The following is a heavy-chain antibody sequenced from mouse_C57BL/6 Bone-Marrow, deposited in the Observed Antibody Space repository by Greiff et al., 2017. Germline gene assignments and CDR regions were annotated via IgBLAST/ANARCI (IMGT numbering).Heavy chain of an antibody. CDR3: ERGHLLLRLYYFDY. CDR1: GYAFTNYL. J-gene: IGHJ2*01. CDR2: INPGSGGT. V-gene: IGHV1-54*01. D-gene: IGHD1-1*01. Sequence: QVQLQQSGAELVRPGTSVKVSCKASGYAFTNYLIEWVKQRPGQGLEWIGVINPGSGGTNYNEKFKGKATLTADKSSSTAYMQLSSLTSEDSAVYFGERGHLLLRLYYFDYWGQGTTLTVSS.